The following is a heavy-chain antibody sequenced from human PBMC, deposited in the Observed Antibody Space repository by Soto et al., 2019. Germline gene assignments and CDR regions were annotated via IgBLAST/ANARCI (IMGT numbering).Heavy chain of an antibody. CDR3: ARDAWNIVVVPAARRGYDY. D-gene: IGHD2-2*01. Sequence: EVQLVESGGGLVKPGGSLRLSCAASGFTFSSYSMNWVRQAPGKGLEWVSSISSSSSYIYYADSVKGRFTISRDNAKNSLYLQINSLRAEDTAVYYCARDAWNIVVVPAARRGYDYWGQGTLVTVSS. V-gene: IGHV3-21*01. CDR1: GFTFSSYS. J-gene: IGHJ4*02. CDR2: ISSSSSYI.